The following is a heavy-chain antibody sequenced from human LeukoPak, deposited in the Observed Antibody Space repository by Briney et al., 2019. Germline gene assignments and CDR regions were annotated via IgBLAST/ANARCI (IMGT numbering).Heavy chain of an antibody. CDR3: ASFTIFGVAYLQ. CDR1: GVTFSSYS. Sequence: PGGSLRLSCADSGVTFSSYSMNWVRQAPRKWLEWGSSISSSGSYIYYAESVNGRFTISRDNAKKSLYLQMNSLSAEEKDVYYCASFTIFGVAYLQWGQGPLVTVSS. D-gene: IGHD3-3*01. J-gene: IGHJ4*02. V-gene: IGHV3-21*04. CDR2: ISSSGSYI.